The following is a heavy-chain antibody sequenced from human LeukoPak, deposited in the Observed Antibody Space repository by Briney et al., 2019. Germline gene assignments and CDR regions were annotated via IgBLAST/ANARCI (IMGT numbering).Heavy chain of an antibody. D-gene: IGHD4-17*01. CDR1: GFTVSSNY. Sequence: AGGSLRLSCAASGFTVSSNYMSWVRQAPGKGLEWVSVIYSGGSTYYADSVKGRFTISRDNSKNTLYLQMNSLRAEDTAVYYCARGVTTVTTGSLYWGQGTLVTVSS. J-gene: IGHJ4*02. CDR3: ARGVTTVTTGSLY. CDR2: IYSGGST. V-gene: IGHV3-53*01.